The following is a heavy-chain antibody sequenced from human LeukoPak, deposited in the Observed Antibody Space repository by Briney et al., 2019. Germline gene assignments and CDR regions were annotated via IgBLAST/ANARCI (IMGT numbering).Heavy chain of an antibody. Sequence: SETLSLTCTVSGGSISSYYWSWIRQPPGKGLEWIGYIYYSGSTNYNPSLKSRVTISVDTSKNQFSLKLSSVTAADTAVYYCARGQGAARLYIAVWGQGTLVTVSS. V-gene: IGHV4-59*01. J-gene: IGHJ4*02. CDR1: GGSISSYY. CDR2: IYYSGST. D-gene: IGHD6-6*01. CDR3: ARGQGAARLYIAV.